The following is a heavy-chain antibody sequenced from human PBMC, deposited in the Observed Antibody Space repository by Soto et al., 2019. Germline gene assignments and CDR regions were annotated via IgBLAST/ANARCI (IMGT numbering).Heavy chain of an antibody. V-gene: IGHV3-23*01. D-gene: IGHD6-19*01. J-gene: IGHJ4*02. CDR1: GFTFSSSA. CDR3: AKESGSGWF. Sequence: ESGGGLVQPGGSLRLSCVGSGFTFSSSAMSWVRQAPGKGLEWVSAISGSGGTTYYADSVKGRFTVSRDNSKNTLYLQMNNLRAEDSAVHYCAKESGSGWFWGQGTLVTVSS. CDR2: ISGSGGTT.